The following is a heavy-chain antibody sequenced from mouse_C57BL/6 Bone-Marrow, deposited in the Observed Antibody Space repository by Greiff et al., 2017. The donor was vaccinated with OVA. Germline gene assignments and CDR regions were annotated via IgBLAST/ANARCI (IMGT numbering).Heavy chain of an antibody. CDR1: GFNIKTTY. CDR3: ALASSYFDY. J-gene: IGHJ2*01. CDR2: IDPANGNT. V-gene: IGHV14-3*01. D-gene: IGHD1-1*01. Sequence: EVQLQQSVAELVRPGASVKLSCTASGFNIKTTYMHWVKQRPEQGLEWIGRIDPANGNTKYAPKFQGKATITADTSSNTAYLQLSSLTSEDTAIYYCALASSYFDYWGQGTTLTVSS.